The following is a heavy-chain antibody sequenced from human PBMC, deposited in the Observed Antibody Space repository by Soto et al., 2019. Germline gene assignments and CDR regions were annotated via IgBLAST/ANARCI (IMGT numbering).Heavy chain of an antibody. D-gene: IGHD2-2*01. J-gene: IGHJ4*02. CDR3: ARDTSGQYQLPYFDY. CDR2: ISSSSSYI. CDR1: RFTFSSYS. V-gene: IGHV3-21*01. Sequence: PGGSLRLSSAASRFTFSSYSMTWVRQTPGKGLEWVSSISSSSSYIYYADSVKGRFTISRDNAKNSLYLQMNSLRAEDTAVYYCARDTSGQYQLPYFDYWGQGTLVTVSS.